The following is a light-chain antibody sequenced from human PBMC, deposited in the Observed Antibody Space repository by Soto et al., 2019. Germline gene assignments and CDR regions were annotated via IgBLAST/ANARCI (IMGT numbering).Light chain of an antibody. CDR1: TGAVPCDHY. CDR3: LLYFGGGVGV. CDR2: HTY. V-gene: IGLV7-43*01. Sequence: QAVVTQEPSLTVSPGWTVTLTCASSTGAVPCDHYPNWVQEKPGQPLKDLIYHTYTRHSWTAVRFSGSRLGGKVALTLSGAQPEAAVDYVCLLYFGGGVGVFGGGTTPTVL. J-gene: IGLJ3*02.